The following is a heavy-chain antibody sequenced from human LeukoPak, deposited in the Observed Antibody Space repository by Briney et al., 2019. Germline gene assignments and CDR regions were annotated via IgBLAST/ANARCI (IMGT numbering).Heavy chain of an antibody. J-gene: IGHJ4*02. Sequence: GRSLRLSCAASGFILSDYNMNWVRQAPGKGLEWVSFIAISGTYITYADSVKGRFTISRDNAKNSLYLQMNTLRAEDTAVYYCARDLSATARAYDYWGQGTLVTVSS. D-gene: IGHD1-26*01. CDR3: ARDLSATARAYDY. CDR2: IAISGTYI. V-gene: IGHV3-21*01. CDR1: GFILSDYN.